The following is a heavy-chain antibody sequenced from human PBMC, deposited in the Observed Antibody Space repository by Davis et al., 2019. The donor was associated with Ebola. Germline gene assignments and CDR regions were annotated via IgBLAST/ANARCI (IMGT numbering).Heavy chain of an antibody. CDR2: IYYSGST. V-gene: IGHV4-59*12. Sequence: PSETLSLTCTVSGGSISSYYWSWIRQPPGKGLEWIGYIYYSGSTNYNPSLKSRVTISVDTSKNQFSLKLSSVTAADTAVYYCAGIAVAGTTRDYWGQGTLVTVSS. D-gene: IGHD6-19*01. CDR3: AGIAVAGTTRDY. CDR1: GGSISSYY. J-gene: IGHJ4*02.